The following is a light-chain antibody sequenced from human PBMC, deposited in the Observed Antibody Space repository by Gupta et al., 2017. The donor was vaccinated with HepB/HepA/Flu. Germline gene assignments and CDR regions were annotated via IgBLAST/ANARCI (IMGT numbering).Light chain of an antibody. CDR1: QSISSY. Sequence: DIQMTQSPSSLSASVGDRVTITCRASQSISSYLNWYQQKPGKAPKRLIYDASNWQRDGGSNCSGSGVGTDNNVTINSRQPEDFESYYCHQKNRNHPPWTFGQGTKVEIK. CDR2: DAS. V-gene: IGKV1-39*01. CDR3: HQKNRNHPPWT. J-gene: IGKJ1*01.